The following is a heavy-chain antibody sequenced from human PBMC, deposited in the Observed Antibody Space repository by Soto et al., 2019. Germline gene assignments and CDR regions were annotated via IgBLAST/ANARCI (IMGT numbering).Heavy chain of an antibody. CDR3: ANGIAAAGGYYYYYGMDV. CDR2: IYYSGST. CDR1: GGSISSSSYY. V-gene: IGHV4-39*01. D-gene: IGHD6-13*01. J-gene: IGHJ6*02. Sequence: SETLSLTCTVSGGSISSSSYYWGWIRQPPGKGLEWIGSIYYSGSTYYNPSLKSRVTISVDTSKNQFSLKLSSVTAADTAVYYCANGIAAAGGYYYYYGMDVWGQGTTVTVSS.